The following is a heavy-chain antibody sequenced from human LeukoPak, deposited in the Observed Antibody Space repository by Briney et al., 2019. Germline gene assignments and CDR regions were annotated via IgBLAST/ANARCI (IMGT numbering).Heavy chain of an antibody. D-gene: IGHD3-22*01. V-gene: IGHV3-9*01. CDR1: GFTFDDYA. J-gene: IGHJ4*02. CDR2: ISWNSGSI. Sequence: PGRSLRLSCAASGFTFDDYAMHWVRHAPGKGLEWVSGISWNSGSIDYADSVKGRFTISRDNAKNSLCLQMNSLRAEDTALYYCAKDKWSYYDSSGYPDYWGQGTLVTVSS. CDR3: AKDKWSYYDSSGYPDY.